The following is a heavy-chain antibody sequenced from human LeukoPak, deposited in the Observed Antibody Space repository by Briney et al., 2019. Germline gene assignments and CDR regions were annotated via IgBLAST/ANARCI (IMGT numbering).Heavy chain of an antibody. V-gene: IGHV7-4-1*02. CDR2: INTNTGNP. CDR3: AIWYCSGGRCYSNARTFDY. Sequence: ASVKVSCKTSGYTFTNNAINWVRQAPGQGLEWMGWINTNTGNPTYAQGLTGRFVFSLDTSVSTAYLQISSLRAEDTAVYYCAIWYCSGGRCYSNARTFDYWGQGTRVSVSS. D-gene: IGHD2-15*01. CDR1: GYTFTNNA. J-gene: IGHJ4*02.